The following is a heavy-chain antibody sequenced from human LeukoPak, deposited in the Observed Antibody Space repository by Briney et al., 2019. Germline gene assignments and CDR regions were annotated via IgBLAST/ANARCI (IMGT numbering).Heavy chain of an antibody. CDR1: GFTFSTYS. V-gene: IGHV3-48*01. CDR2: ISRGGTTV. Sequence: GGSLRLSCAASGFTFSTYSMNWVRQAPERGLEWVSYISRGGTTVYYTDSVKGRFTISRDNAKNSVYLQMNSLRAEDTAVYYCTRDLWLQEATEDYWGQGTLVTVSS. D-gene: IGHD2/OR15-2a*01. CDR3: TRDLWLQEATEDY. J-gene: IGHJ4*02.